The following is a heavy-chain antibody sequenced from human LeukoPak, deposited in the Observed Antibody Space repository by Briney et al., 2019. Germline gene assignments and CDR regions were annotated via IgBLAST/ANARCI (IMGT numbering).Heavy chain of an antibody. CDR2: TSRSI. Sequence: PSETLSLTCAVSGASLSSHYWSWIRQPPGKGLEWIGYTSRSISDNPSLNSRVALSVDPSHNQVSLSLTSVTAADTAVYYCARVLAIFGLDTTDFYMDVWGKGTTVTVSS. J-gene: IGHJ6*03. CDR1: GASLSSHY. D-gene: IGHD3/OR15-3a*01. V-gene: IGHV4-59*11. CDR3: ARVLAIFGLDTTDFYMDV.